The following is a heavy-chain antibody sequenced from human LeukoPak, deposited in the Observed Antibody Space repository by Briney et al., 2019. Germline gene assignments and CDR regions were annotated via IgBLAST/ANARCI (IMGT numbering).Heavy chain of an antibody. J-gene: IGHJ4*02. Sequence: PSETLSLTCTVSGGSMSSHYWSWIRQPPGKGLEWIGYIYYSGTTNYNPSLKSRVTISVDTSKNQFSLKLNSVTAADTAVYYCARHPPYSNSEFDYWGQGTLVTVSS. V-gene: IGHV4-59*08. CDR2: IYYSGTT. D-gene: IGHD6-6*01. CDR3: ARHPPYSNSEFDY. CDR1: GGSMSSHY.